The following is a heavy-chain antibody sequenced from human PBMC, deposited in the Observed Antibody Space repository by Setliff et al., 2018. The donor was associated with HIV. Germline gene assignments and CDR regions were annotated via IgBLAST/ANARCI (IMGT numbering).Heavy chain of an antibody. J-gene: IGHJ4*02. CDR2: FDPLKGKM. CDR3: TSFIWALGYFDY. Sequence: ASVKVSCKVSGYSLTELSMHWVRQVPGKGFEWMGGFDPLKGKMVYAQAFRGRVTLTEVKSTETVYMELRRLGSDDTAVYYCTSFIWALGYFDYWGQGTLVTVSS. D-gene: IGHD7-27*01. V-gene: IGHV1-24*01. CDR1: GYSLTELS.